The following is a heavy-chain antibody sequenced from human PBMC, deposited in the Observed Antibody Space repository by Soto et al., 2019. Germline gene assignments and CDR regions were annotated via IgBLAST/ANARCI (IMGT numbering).Heavy chain of an antibody. Sequence: PGGSLRLSCAASGFTFSNAWMNWVRQAPGKGLEWVGRIKSKTDGGTTDYAAPVKGRFTISRDDSKNTLYLQMNSLKTEDTAVYYCTTLTTMVRGAARVYYFDYWGQGTLVTVSS. V-gene: IGHV3-15*07. CDR1: GFTFSNAW. J-gene: IGHJ4*02. D-gene: IGHD3-10*01. CDR3: TTLTTMVRGAARVYYFDY. CDR2: IKSKTDGGTT.